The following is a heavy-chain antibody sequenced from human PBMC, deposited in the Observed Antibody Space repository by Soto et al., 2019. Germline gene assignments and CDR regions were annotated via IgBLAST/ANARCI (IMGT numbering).Heavy chain of an antibody. CDR2: IIPILGIA. J-gene: IGHJ6*02. D-gene: IGHD3-22*01. V-gene: IGHV1-69*02. CDR3: ARAYYYDSSGYQDRYYYYGMDV. Sequence: QVQLVQSGAEVKKPGSSVKVSCKASGGTFSSYTISWVRQAPGQGLEWMGRIIPILGIANYAQKFQGRVTIPADKTPSTAYMELSSLRSEDTAVYYCARAYYYDSSGYQDRYYYYGMDVWGQGTTVTVSS. CDR1: GGTFSSYT.